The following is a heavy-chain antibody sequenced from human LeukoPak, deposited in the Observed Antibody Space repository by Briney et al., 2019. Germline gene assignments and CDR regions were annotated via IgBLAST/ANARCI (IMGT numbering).Heavy chain of an antibody. CDR2: IYYSGST. Sequence: PSETLSLTCTVSGGSISSSSYYWGWIRQPPGKGLEWIGSIYYSGSTYYNPSLKSRVTISVDTSKNQFSLKLSSVTAADTAVYYCARAIVVVPAAMTDKRRHVVTATQYYMDVWGKGTTVTISS. CDR3: ARAIVVVPAAMTDKRRHVVTATQYYMDV. V-gene: IGHV4-39*01. J-gene: IGHJ6*03. D-gene: IGHD2-2*01. CDR1: GGSISSSSYY.